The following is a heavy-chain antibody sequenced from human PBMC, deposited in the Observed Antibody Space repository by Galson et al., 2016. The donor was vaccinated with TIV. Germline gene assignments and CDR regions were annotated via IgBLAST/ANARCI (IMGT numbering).Heavy chain of an antibody. D-gene: IGHD3-3*01. Sequence: CAISGDSVSSNSAAWNWIRQSPSRGLEWLGRTYYRSKWYNDYALSVKSRITIKPDTSKNQVSLRLHSVTPEETAVYYCARATASVFCVVMPLDYWSQGTLVTVSS. V-gene: IGHV6-1*01. J-gene: IGHJ4*02. CDR3: ARATASVFCVVMPLDY. CDR2: TYYRSKWYN. CDR1: GDSVSSNSAA.